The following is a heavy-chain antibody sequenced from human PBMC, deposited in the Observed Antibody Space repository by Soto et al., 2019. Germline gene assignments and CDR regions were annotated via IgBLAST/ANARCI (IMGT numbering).Heavy chain of an antibody. CDR2: ISSSSSTI. Sequence: PGGSLRLSCAASGFTFSSYSMNWVRQAPGKGLEWVSYISSSSSTIYYADSVKGRFTISRDNAKNSLYLQMNSLRAEDTAVYYCARESPIGLLDAFDLWGQGTMVTVSS. CDR1: GFTFSSYS. D-gene: IGHD3-10*01. CDR3: ARESPIGLLDAFDL. V-gene: IGHV3-48*01. J-gene: IGHJ3*01.